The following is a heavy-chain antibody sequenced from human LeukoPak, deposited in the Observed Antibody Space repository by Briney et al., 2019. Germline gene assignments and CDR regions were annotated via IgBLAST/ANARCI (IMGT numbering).Heavy chain of an antibody. J-gene: IGHJ4*02. V-gene: IGHV4-4*09. CDR2: IYTSGST. CDR3: ARLRDAYGSGSYYWDY. CDR1: GGSISSYY. D-gene: IGHD3-10*01. Sequence: SETLSLTCTVSGGSISSYYWSWIRQPPGKGLEWIGYIYTSGSTNYNPSLKSRVTISVDTSKNQFSLKLSSVTAAATAVYYCARLRDAYGSGSYYWDYWGQGTLVTVSS.